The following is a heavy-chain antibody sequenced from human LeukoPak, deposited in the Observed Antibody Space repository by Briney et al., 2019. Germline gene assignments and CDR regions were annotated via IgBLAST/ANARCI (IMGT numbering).Heavy chain of an antibody. CDR3: ARDLHYDIMTGYNY. CDR2: INPNSGGT. CDR1: GYTFAGYC. D-gene: IGHD3-9*01. V-gene: IGHV1-2*02. Sequence: GSVKVSCKAAGYTFAGYCMHWVRQAPGQGLEWMGWINPNSGGTNYAQKFQGRVTMTRDTSISTAYMELSRLRSDDTAVYYCARDLHYDIMTGYNYWGRGTLPTVSS. J-gene: IGHJ4*02.